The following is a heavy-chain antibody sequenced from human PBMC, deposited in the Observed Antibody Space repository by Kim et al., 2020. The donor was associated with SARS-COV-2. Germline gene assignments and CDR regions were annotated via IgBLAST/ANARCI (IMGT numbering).Heavy chain of an antibody. V-gene: IGHV1-2*05. Sequence: ASVKVSCKTSGYTFTTRYLHWVRQAPGHGLEWMGRINPDNGVTDYAQRFQGRVTMTRDKSISTVYMELSSLRSDDTVVYYCARGNTETIDYWGQGTLVTVSS. CDR1: GYTFTTRY. CDR3: ARGNTETIDY. J-gene: IGHJ4*02. CDR2: INPDNGVT.